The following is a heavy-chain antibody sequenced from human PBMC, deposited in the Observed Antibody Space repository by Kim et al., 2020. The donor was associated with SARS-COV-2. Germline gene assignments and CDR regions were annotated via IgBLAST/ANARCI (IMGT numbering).Heavy chain of an antibody. Sequence: GGSLRLSCAASGFTFSSYWMHWVCQAPGKGLVWVSRINSDGSSTSYADSVKGRFTISRDNAKNTLYLQMNSLRAEDTAVYYCATEPRIYYYDSSGYFDYWGQGTLVTVSS. CDR2: INSDGSST. CDR3: ATEPRIYYYDSSGYFDY. D-gene: IGHD3-22*01. CDR1: GFTFSSYW. V-gene: IGHV3-74*01. J-gene: IGHJ4*02.